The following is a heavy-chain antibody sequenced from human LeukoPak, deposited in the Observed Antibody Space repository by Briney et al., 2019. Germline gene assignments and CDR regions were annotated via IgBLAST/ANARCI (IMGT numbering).Heavy chain of an antibody. J-gene: IGHJ4*02. V-gene: IGHV4-34*01. Sequence: SETLALTCAVYGGSFSGYYWSWIRQPPGKGLEWIGEINHSGSTNYNPSLKSRVAIPVDTSKNQFSLKLSSVTAADTAVYYCARRDCSSTSCYPGYWGQGTLVTVSS. CDR2: INHSGST. CDR3: ARRDCSSTSCYPGY. CDR1: GGSFSGYY. D-gene: IGHD2-2*01.